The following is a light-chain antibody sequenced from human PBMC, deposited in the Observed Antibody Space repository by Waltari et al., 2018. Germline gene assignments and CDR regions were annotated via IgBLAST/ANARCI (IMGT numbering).Light chain of an antibody. CDR2: KGS. V-gene: IGLV8-61*01. CDR3: SLYMGSGIWV. J-gene: IGLJ3*02. CDR1: SGPVPTTPY. Sequence: QTVVTQEPSLSVSPGGTVTLTCALTSGPVPTTPYATWYPQTPGPPPRTLVYKGSSRSSGVPDRFSGSILGNKAALTITGAQADDESNYYCSLYMGSGIWVFGGGTKLTVL.